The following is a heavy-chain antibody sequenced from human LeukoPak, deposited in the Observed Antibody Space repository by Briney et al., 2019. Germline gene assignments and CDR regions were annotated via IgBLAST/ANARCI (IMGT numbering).Heavy chain of an antibody. J-gene: IGHJ6*03. CDR2: IYYSGST. CDR1: GGSISSYY. CDR3: ARGSVGGIVVVPAARPYYYYYYYMDV. D-gene: IGHD2-2*01. Sequence: SETLSLTCTVSGGSISSYYWSWIRQPPGKGLEWIGYIYYSGSTNYSPSLKSRVTISVDTSKNQFSLKLSSVTAADTAVYYCARGSVGGIVVVPAARPYYYYYYYMDVWGKGTTVTVSS. V-gene: IGHV4-59*01.